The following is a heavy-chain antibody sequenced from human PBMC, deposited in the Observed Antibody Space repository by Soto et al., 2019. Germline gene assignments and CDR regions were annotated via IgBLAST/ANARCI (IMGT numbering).Heavy chain of an antibody. Sequence: GVSLRLSCEASGFALSMYWMSWVRQAPVKGLQWVANINQDGSIQHYVDSVRGRFTVSRDNAKNSLFLQMNSLRDEDTAVYYCARDLVGVTAAMRYSSAAFYYYYGMDVWGQGTTVTVSS. CDR3: ARDLVGVTAAMRYSSAAFYYYYGMDV. D-gene: IGHD2-2*01. CDR1: GFALSMYW. J-gene: IGHJ6*02. V-gene: IGHV3-7*01. CDR2: INQDGSIQ.